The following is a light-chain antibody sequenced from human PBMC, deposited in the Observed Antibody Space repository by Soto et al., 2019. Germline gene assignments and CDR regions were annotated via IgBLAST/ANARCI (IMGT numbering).Light chain of an antibody. V-gene: IGLV2-14*01. J-gene: IGLJ3*02. CDR2: DVT. CDR1: SSDIGNY. Sequence: QSALTQPASVSGSPGQSITISCTGTSSDIGNYVSWYQQHPGKAPRLIIYDVTYRPSGVSNRFSGSKSGNTASLTISGLQAEDETDYYCSSYLSGSSLEVFGGGTQLTVL. CDR3: SSYLSGSSLEV.